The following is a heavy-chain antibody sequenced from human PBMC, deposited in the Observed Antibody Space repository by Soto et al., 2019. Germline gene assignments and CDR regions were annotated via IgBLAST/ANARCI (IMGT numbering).Heavy chain of an antibody. Sequence: GASVKVSCKASGFTFTSYGISWVRQAPGQGLEWMGWISAYNGNTNYAQRLQGRVTMTTDTSTSTAYMELRSLRAEDTAVYYCARDHDAAQYYYYGMDVWGQGTTVTVSS. CDR3: ARDHDAAQYYYYGMDV. V-gene: IGHV1-18*01. CDR2: ISAYNGNT. D-gene: IGHD2-15*01. CDR1: GFTFTSYG. J-gene: IGHJ6*02.